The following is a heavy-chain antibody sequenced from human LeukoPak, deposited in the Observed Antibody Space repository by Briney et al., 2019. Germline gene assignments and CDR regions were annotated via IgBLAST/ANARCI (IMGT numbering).Heavy chain of an antibody. Sequence: GGSLRLSCAASGFTVGSNTVSWVRQAPGKGLEWVSIIYSGGSTSYADSVKGRFTISRDNSKNTLYLQMNSLRTEDTAVYYCARGGSYFDISGYYFYWGQGTLVTVSS. CDR2: IYSGGST. CDR3: ARGGSYFDISGYYFY. J-gene: IGHJ4*02. D-gene: IGHD3-22*01. CDR1: GFTVGSNT. V-gene: IGHV3-66*01.